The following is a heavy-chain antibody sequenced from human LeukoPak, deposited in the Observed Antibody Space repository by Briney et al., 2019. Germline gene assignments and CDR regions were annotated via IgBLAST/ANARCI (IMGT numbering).Heavy chain of an antibody. D-gene: IGHD5-12*01. Sequence: SETLSLTCTVSGGSISSYYWSWIRQPAGKGLEWIGRIYTSGSTSYNPSLKSRVTMSVDTSKNQFSLKLSSVTAADTAVYYCARGDYSGYEGPFDYWGQGTLVTVSS. V-gene: IGHV4-4*07. J-gene: IGHJ4*02. CDR3: ARGDYSGYEGPFDY. CDR1: GGSISSYY. CDR2: IYTSGST.